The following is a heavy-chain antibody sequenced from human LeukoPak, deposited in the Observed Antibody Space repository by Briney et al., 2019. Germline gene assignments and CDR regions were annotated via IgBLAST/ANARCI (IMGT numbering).Heavy chain of an antibody. J-gene: IGHJ4*02. D-gene: IGHD6-6*01. CDR1: GFTFSSYG. Sequence: PGGSLRLSCAASGFTFSSYGMNWVRQAPGQGLEWVSSITSSSSYIYYADSVKGRFTISRDNAKNSLYLQTNSLRAEDTAVYYCARSYSSSRGTLDYWGQGTLVTVSS. V-gene: IGHV3-21*01. CDR2: ITSSSSYI. CDR3: ARSYSSSRGTLDY.